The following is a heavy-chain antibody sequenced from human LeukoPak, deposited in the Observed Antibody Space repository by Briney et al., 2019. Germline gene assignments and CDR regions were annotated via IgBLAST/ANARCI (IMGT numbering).Heavy chain of an antibody. CDR3: AKSGRYFDWLFYY. CDR2: ISGSGGST. Sequence: GGSLRLSCAASGFTFSSYAMSWVRQAPGKGLEWVSAISGSGGSTCYADSVKGRFTISRDNSKNTLYLQMNSLRAEDTAVYYCAKSGRYFDWLFYYWGQGTLVTVSS. D-gene: IGHD3-9*01. CDR1: GFTFSSYA. J-gene: IGHJ4*02. V-gene: IGHV3-23*01.